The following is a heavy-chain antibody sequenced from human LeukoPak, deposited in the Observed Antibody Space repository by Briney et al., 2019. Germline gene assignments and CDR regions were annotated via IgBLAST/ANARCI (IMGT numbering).Heavy chain of an antibody. Sequence: SETLSLTCTVSGGSISSSSHYWSWIRQPPGKGLEWIGEINHSGSTNYNPSLKSRVTISVDTSKNQFSLKLSSVTAADTAVYYCARGRSDSSGYYYFDYWGQGTLVTVSS. V-gene: IGHV4-39*07. J-gene: IGHJ4*02. D-gene: IGHD3-22*01. CDR3: ARGRSDSSGYYYFDY. CDR1: GGSISSSSHY. CDR2: INHSGST.